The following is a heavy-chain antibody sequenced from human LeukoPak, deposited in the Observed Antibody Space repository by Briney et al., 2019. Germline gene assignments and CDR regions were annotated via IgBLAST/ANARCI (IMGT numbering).Heavy chain of an antibody. D-gene: IGHD3-22*01. Sequence: ASVKVSCKASGYTFTNYYMHWVRQAPGQGLEWMEIINPHGGSTSYAQKFQGRVTMTRDTSTSTVYMELSSLRSEDTAVYYCARASTPGYDSRGYFDYWGQGTLVPVSS. V-gene: IGHV1-46*01. CDR2: INPHGGST. J-gene: IGHJ4*02. CDR3: ARASTPGYDSRGYFDY. CDR1: GYTFTNYY.